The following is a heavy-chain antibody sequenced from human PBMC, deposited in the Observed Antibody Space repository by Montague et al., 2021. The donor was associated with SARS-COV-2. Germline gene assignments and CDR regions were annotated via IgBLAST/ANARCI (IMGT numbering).Heavy chain of an antibody. J-gene: IGHJ6*02. CDR2: ILQSKSGTT. D-gene: IGHD3-3*01. CDR3: GGTWVYFSPVDV. CDR1: GGSISSREW. Sequence: SETLSLTCAVSGGSISSREWWSWVRQPPGRVLGWFGEILQSKSGTTNYNPPFKSRATLSKDQSKHYFPLDLTSMTAAATAGYYCGGTWVYFSPVDVWGQGTTVIVSS. V-gene: IGHV4-4*02.